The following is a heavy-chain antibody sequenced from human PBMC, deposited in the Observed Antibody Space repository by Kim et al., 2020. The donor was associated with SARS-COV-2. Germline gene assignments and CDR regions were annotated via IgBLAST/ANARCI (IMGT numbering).Heavy chain of an antibody. CDR2: IYYSGST. Sequence: SETMSLTCTVSGGSISSGGYYWSWIRQHPGKGLEWIGYIYYSGSTYYNPSLKSRVTISVDTSKNQFSLKLSSVTAADTAVYYCATGSTHRGALWFGESHYYFDYWGQGTLVTVSS. V-gene: IGHV4-31*03. J-gene: IGHJ4*02. D-gene: IGHD3-10*01. CDR1: GGSISSGGYY. CDR3: ATGSTHRGALWFGESHYYFDY.